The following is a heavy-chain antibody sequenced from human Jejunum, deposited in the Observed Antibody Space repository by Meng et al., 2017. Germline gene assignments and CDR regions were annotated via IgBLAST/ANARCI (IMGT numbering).Heavy chain of an antibody. V-gene: IGHV3-15*01. J-gene: IGHJ5*02. CDR1: GITVTNAW. CDR2: IRSESAGGAT. CDR3: TTLSS. Sequence: GESLKISCAASGITVTNAWMFWVRQAPGKGLEWVGRIRSESAGGATNYPAPVTGRFTVSRDGSKNLLYLQMNSLKTEDTGVYYCTTLSSWGQGKLVNVSS.